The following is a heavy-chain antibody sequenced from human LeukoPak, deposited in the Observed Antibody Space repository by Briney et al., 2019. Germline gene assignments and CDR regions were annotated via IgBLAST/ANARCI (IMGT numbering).Heavy chain of an antibody. Sequence: GGSLRLSCAASGFTFSSYWMLWVRLGPGNGPVWVSRINGDGSYTNYADSVKGRFTISRDNAKNTLFLQMNSLRAEDTAMYFCVRDGRNWLWGQGTLVTVSS. V-gene: IGHV3-74*01. CDR3: VRDGRNWL. J-gene: IGHJ4*02. D-gene: IGHD1-1*01. CDR2: INGDGSYT. CDR1: GFTFSSYW.